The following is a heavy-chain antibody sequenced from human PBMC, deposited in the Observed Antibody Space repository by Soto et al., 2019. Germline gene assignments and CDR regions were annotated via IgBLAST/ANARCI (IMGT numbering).Heavy chain of an antibody. CDR3: ARQGRGRWLQLGSYYFDY. Sequence: SETLSLTCTVSGGSISSSSYYWSWIRQPPGKGLEWIGSIYYSGSTYYNPSLKSRVTISVDTSKNQFSLKLSSVTAADTAVYHCARQGRGRWLQLGSYYFDYWGQGTLVTVSS. J-gene: IGHJ4*02. CDR2: IYYSGST. CDR1: GGSISSSSYY. V-gene: IGHV4-39*01. D-gene: IGHD5-12*01.